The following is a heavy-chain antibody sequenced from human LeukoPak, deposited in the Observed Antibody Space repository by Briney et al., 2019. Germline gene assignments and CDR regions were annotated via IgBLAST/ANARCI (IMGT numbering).Heavy chain of an antibody. Sequence: SETLSLTCAVYGGSFSGYYWSWTRQPPGKGREWIGEINHSGSTDYNPSLKSRVTISVDTSKNQFSLKLSSVTAADTAVYYCARGTGGYQLLLYYWGQGTLVTVSS. D-gene: IGHD2-2*01. CDR3: ARGTGGYQLLLYY. V-gene: IGHV4-34*01. CDR1: GGSFSGYY. CDR2: INHSGST. J-gene: IGHJ4*02.